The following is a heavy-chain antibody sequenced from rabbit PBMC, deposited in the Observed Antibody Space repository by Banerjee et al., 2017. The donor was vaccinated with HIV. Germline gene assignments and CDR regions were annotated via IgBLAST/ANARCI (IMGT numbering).Heavy chain of an antibody. Sequence: QEQLEESGGDLVKPEGSLTLTCTASGFSFSNKYVMCWVRQAPGMGPEWIACIDGGSSGGTDYANWAKGRFTISETSLTTVTLQMTSLTVADTATYFCARDLAAVTGWNFGLWGQGTLVTVS. J-gene: IGHJ6*01. V-gene: IGHV1S45*01. CDR2: IDGGSSGGT. D-gene: IGHD7-1*01. CDR3: ARDLAAVTGWNFGL. CDR1: GFSFSNKYV.